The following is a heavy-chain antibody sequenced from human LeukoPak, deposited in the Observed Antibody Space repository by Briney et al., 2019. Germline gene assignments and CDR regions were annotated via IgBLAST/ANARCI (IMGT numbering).Heavy chain of an antibody. V-gene: IGHV3-23*01. D-gene: IGHD5-12*01. CDR3: ARDIRQGNKGNWFDP. CDR2: ITGNGGNI. Sequence: GGSLRLSCAASGFTFSIYATSWVRQAPGKGLEWISAITGNGGNIYYADSVKGRFTISRDNSKNTLYLQMNSLRVEDTAVYYCARDIRQGNKGNWFDPWGQGSLVTVSS. CDR1: GFTFSIYA. J-gene: IGHJ5*02.